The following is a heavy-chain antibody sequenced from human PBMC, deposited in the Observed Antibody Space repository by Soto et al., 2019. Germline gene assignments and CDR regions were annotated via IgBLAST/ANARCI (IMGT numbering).Heavy chain of an antibody. V-gene: IGHV1-18*01. D-gene: IGHD3-22*01. J-gene: IGHJ5*02. Sequence: QVQLVQSGAEVKKPGASVKVSCKASGYTFTSYGISWVRQAPGQGLEWMGWISAYNGNTNYAQKLQGRVTMTTDTSTSTAYMELRSLRSDDTAVYYCARVVYYYDSSGYPTPNWFDPWDQGTLVTVSS. CDR2: ISAYNGNT. CDR1: GYTFTSYG. CDR3: ARVVYYYDSSGYPTPNWFDP.